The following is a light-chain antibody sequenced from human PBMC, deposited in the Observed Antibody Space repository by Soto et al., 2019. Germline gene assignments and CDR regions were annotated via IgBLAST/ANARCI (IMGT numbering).Light chain of an antibody. CDR2: GAS. J-gene: IGKJ1*01. CDR1: QNVLSN. Sequence: EITLTQSPGTLSVSPGESATLSCRASQNVLSNLAWYQQKPGQAPRLLIYGASTRATDIPARFSGSGSGTQFTLTIGSLQSEDFALYYCQQYISWPLTFGQGTRVEI. V-gene: IGKV3-15*01. CDR3: QQYISWPLT.